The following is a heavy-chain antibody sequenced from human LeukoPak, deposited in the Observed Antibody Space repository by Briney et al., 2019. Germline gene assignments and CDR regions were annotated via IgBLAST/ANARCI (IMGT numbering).Heavy chain of an antibody. CDR3: ARDNPDYGDPPGYAFDI. CDR2: IYYSGST. D-gene: IGHD4-17*01. J-gene: IGHJ3*02. V-gene: IGHV4-59*01. Sequence: SETLSLTCIVPGGSISSYYWSWIRQPPGKGLEWIGYIYYSGSTNYNPSLKSRVTISVDTSKNQFSLKLSSVTAADTAVYYCARDNPDYGDPPGYAFDIWGQGTMVTVSS. CDR1: GGSISSYY.